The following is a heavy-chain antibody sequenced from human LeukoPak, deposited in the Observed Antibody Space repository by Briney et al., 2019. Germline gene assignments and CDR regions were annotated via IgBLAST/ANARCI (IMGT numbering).Heavy chain of an antibody. CDR3: ARDMIDVLRFLEWSLDAFDI. D-gene: IGHD3-3*01. J-gene: IGHJ3*02. Sequence: ASVKVSCKASGYTFTSYGIGWVRQAPGQGLEWMGWISAYNGNTNYAQKLQGRVTMTTDTSTSTAYMELRSLRSDDTAVYYCARDMIDVLRFLEWSLDAFDIWGQGTMVTVSS. CDR1: GYTFTSYG. CDR2: ISAYNGNT. V-gene: IGHV1-18*01.